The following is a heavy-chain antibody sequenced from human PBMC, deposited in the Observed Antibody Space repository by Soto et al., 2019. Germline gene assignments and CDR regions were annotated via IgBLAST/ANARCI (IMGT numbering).Heavy chain of an antibody. CDR1: GYSISSGYY. CDR3: ARATQGPYDYYGY. J-gene: IGHJ4*02. V-gene: IGHV4-38-2*01. D-gene: IGHD3-16*01. CDR2: IYHSGST. Sequence: ETLSLTCAVSGYSISSGYYWGWIRQPPGKGLEWIGSIYHSGSTYYNPSLKSRVTISVDTSKNQFSLKLSSVTAADTAVYYCARATQGPYDYYGYWGQGTLVTVSS.